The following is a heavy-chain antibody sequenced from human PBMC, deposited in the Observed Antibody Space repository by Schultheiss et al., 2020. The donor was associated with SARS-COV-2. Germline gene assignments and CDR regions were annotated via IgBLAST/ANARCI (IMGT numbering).Heavy chain of an antibody. Sequence: SQTLSLTCTVSGGSISSYYWSWIRQPPGKGLEWIGYIYYSGSTNYNPSLKSRVTISVDTSKNQFSLKLSSVTAADTAVYYCARGRWLQFGWYFDLWGRGTLVTVSS. D-gene: IGHD5-24*01. CDR2: IYYSGST. CDR3: ARGRWLQFGWYFDL. V-gene: IGHV4-59*12. J-gene: IGHJ2*01. CDR1: GGSISSYY.